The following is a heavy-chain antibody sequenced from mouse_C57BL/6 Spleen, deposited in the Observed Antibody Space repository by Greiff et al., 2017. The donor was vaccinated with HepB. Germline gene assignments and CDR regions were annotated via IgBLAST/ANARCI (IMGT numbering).Heavy chain of an antibody. CDR1: GYAFSSSW. CDR2: IYPGDGDT. Sequence: VQLQQSGPELVKPGASVKISCKASGYAFSSSWMNWVKQRPGKGLEWIGRIYPGDGDTNYNGEFKGKATLTADKSSSTAYMQLSSLTAEDSAVYFCARVDGYYGYFDVWGTRTTVTVSS. D-gene: IGHD2-3*01. V-gene: IGHV1-82*01. J-gene: IGHJ1*03. CDR3: ARVDGYYGYFDV.